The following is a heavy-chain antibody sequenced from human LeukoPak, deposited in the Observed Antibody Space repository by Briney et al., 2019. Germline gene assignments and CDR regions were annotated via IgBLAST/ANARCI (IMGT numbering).Heavy chain of an antibody. J-gene: IGHJ5*02. CDR3: ARDFWSGSVGFDP. CDR1: GAAISTYF. D-gene: IGHD3-3*01. V-gene: IGHV4-59*01. Sequence: SETLSLTCTVSGAAISTYFWSWIRQSPGKGLEWIGYIYSSGSTKYNPSLKSRVTISVDASRNQFALTLRSLTAADTAVYYCARDFWSGSVGFDPWGQGTLVTVSS. CDR2: IYSSGST.